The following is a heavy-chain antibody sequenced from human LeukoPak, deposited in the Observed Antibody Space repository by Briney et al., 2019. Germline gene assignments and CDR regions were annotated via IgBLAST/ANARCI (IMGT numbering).Heavy chain of an antibody. CDR2: TNPNSGGT. D-gene: IGHD3-22*01. CDR3: ARDLGTKYDSSGYYHYFDY. Sequence: GASVKVSCKASGYTFTGYYMHWVRQAPGQGLEWMGWTNPNSGGTNYAQKFQGRVTMTRDTSISTAYMELSRLRSDDTAVYYCARDLGTKYDSSGYYHYFDYWGQGTLVTVSS. CDR1: GYTFTGYY. V-gene: IGHV1-2*02. J-gene: IGHJ4*02.